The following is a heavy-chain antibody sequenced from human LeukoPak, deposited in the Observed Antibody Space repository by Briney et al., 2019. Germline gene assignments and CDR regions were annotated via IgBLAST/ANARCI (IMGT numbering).Heavy chain of an antibody. J-gene: IGHJ4*02. CDR2: ISNDGSSR. CDR1: GFPFSRYA. D-gene: IGHD6-13*01. V-gene: IGHV3-30*04. CDR3: ARAPRMDSSAFYTDY. Sequence: PGGSLRLSCTASGFPFSRYAMRWVRQAPGKGLEWVAVISNDGSSRHNADSVKGRLTISRDNSKNALYLQMNSLRGDDTAVYYCARAPRMDSSAFYTDYWGQGTLVTVSS.